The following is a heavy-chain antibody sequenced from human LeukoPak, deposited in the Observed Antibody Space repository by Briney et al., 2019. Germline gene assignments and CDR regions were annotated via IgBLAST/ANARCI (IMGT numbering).Heavy chain of an antibody. V-gene: IGHV5-51*01. CDR1: GYSFTSYW. CDR3: ARHRSAAAGTFWFDY. D-gene: IGHD6-13*01. CDR2: IHPGDSDT. J-gene: IGHJ4*02. Sequence: PGESLKISCKGSGYSFTSYWIGWVRQMPGKGLEYMGIIHPGDSDTRYSPSFQGQVTISAAKSISTAYLQWSSLKASDTAMYYCARHRSAAAGTFWFDYWGQGTLVTVSS.